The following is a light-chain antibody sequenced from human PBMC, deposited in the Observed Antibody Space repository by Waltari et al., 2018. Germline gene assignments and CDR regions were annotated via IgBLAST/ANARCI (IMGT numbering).Light chain of an antibody. CDR1: RSVLYRSSNKNF. Sequence: DIVVPQSPDLLSVSLGERATINCNSSRSVLYRSSNKNFLAWYQQKPGQPPKLLIYWASTRESGVPDRFSGSGSGTDFTLTISSLQAEDVAVYYCQQYYSTIFTFGPGTKVDIK. CDR3: QQYYSTIFT. CDR2: WAS. V-gene: IGKV4-1*01. J-gene: IGKJ3*01.